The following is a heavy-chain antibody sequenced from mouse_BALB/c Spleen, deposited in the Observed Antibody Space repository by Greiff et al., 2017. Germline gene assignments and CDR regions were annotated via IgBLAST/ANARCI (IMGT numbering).Heavy chain of an antibody. CDR2: ISSGGGST. Sequence: EVMLVESGGGLVKPGGSLKLSCAASGFAFSSYDMSWVRQTPEKRLEWVAYISSGGGSTYYPDTVKGRFTISRDNAKNTLYLQMSSLKSEDTAMYYCARQGTGYWYFDVWGAGTTVTVSS. CDR1: GFAFSSYD. CDR3: ARQGTGYWYFDV. J-gene: IGHJ1*01. D-gene: IGHD4-1*01. V-gene: IGHV5-12-1*01.